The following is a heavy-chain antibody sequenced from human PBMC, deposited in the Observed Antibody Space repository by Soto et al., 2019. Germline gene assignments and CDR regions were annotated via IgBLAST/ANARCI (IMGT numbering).Heavy chain of an antibody. J-gene: IGHJ6*02. V-gene: IGHV1-46*01. CDR2: MNPSSGST. D-gene: IGHD2-15*01. Sequence: ASVKVSCKASGYTFTTYDINWVRQATGQGLEWMGIMNPSSGSTSYAQKFQGRVTMTRDTSTSTVYMELSSLRSEDTAVYYCARRGYFLYYYGMDVWGQGTTVTVS. CDR1: GYTFTTYD. CDR3: ARRGYFLYYYGMDV.